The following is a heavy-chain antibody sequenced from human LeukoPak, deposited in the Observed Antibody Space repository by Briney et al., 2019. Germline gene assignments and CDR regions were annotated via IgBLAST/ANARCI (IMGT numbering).Heavy chain of an antibody. CDR3: ARAGRSISSSWPDAFDI. D-gene: IGHD6-13*01. CDR2: ISSSSSYI. Sequence: PGGSLRLSCAASGFTFSSYSMNWVRQAPGKGLEWVSSISSSSSYIYYADSVKGRFTISRDNAKNSLYLRMNSLRAEDTAVYYCARAGRSISSSWPDAFDIWGQGTMVTVSS. CDR1: GFTFSSYS. J-gene: IGHJ3*02. V-gene: IGHV3-21*01.